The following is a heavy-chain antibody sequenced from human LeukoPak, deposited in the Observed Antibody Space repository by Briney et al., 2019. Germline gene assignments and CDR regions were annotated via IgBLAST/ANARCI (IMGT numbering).Heavy chain of an antibody. D-gene: IGHD4-17*01. CDR3: ARRVTTFLS. Sequence: GGSLRLSCSASGFALSPYTMNCVRQAPGKGLEWVASISSSRSYMYYGDLVKGRFTISRGNAKNTLYLQLDSLGAEDTSTYYCARRVTTFLSWGQGTLVIVSS. V-gene: IGHV3-21*01. CDR1: GFALSPYT. J-gene: IGHJ4*02. CDR2: ISSSRSYM.